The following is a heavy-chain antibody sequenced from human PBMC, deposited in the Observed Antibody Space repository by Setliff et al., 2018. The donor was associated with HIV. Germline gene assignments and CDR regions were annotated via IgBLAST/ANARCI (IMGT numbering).Heavy chain of an antibody. J-gene: IGHJ4*02. CDR3: ARGYNWNYVLAY. CDR2: IYYSGNT. Sequence: LSLTCTVSGDSISSGGYYWSWIRQHPGKGLEWIGYIYYSGNTYYNPSLKSRVTISVDTSKNQFSLRLSSVTAADTAVYYCARGYNWNYVLAYWGQGTLVTVSS. CDR1: GDSISSGGYY. V-gene: IGHV4-31*03. D-gene: IGHD1-7*01.